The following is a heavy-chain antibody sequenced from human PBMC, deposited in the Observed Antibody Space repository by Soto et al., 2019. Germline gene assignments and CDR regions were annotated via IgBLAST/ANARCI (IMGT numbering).Heavy chain of an antibody. CDR1: GGSISSSSYY. CDR2: IYYSGST. D-gene: IGHD6-13*01. J-gene: IGHJ4*02. Sequence: SETLSLTCTVSGGSISSSSYYWGWIRQPPGKGLECIGSIYYSGSTYYNPSLKSRVTISVDTSKNQFSLKLSSVTAADTAVYYCARLTMGSSWPDRLDYWGQGTLATVSS. CDR3: ARLTMGSSWPDRLDY. V-gene: IGHV4-39*01.